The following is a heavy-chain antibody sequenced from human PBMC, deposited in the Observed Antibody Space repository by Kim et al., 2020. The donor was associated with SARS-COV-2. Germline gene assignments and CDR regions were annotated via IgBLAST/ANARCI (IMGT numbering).Heavy chain of an antibody. CDR3: ARDRCSGGSCATGY. J-gene: IGHJ4*02. V-gene: IGHV3-11*06. D-gene: IGHD2-15*01. Sequence: GGSLRLSCAASGFTFSDYYMSWIRQAPGKGLEWVSYISSSSSHTNYADSVKGRFTISRDNSKNSLYLQMNSLRAEDTAVYYCARDRCSGGSCATGYWGQGTPVTVSS. CDR2: ISSSSSHT. CDR1: GFTFSDYY.